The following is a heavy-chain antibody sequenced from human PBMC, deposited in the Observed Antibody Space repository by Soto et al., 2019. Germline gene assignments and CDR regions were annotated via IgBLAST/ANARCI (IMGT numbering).Heavy chain of an antibody. Sequence: QVQLVESGGGLVKPGGSLRLSCAASGFTFSDYYMSWIRQAPGKGLEWVSYISSSGSTIYYADSVKGRFTISRDNAKNSLYVQMNSLRAEDTAVYYWARAVAGTSAYYYHSYYMDVWGKGTTVTVSS. V-gene: IGHV3-11*01. CDR3: ARAVAGTSAYYYHSYYMDV. CDR2: ISSSGSTI. J-gene: IGHJ6*03. CDR1: GFTFSDYY. D-gene: IGHD6-19*01.